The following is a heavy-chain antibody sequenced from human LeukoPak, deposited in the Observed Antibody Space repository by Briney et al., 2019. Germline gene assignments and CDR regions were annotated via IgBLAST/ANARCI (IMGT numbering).Heavy chain of an antibody. V-gene: IGHV1-69*13. CDR3: AITYSSGRDEQYNWFDP. J-gene: IGHJ5*02. CDR1: GGTFSSYA. D-gene: IGHD6-19*01. Sequence: ASVKVSCKASGGTFSSYAISWVRQAPGQGLEWMGGIIPIFGTANYAQKFQGRVTITADESTSTVYMELSSLRSEDTAVYYCAITYSSGRDEQYNWFDPWGQGTLVTVSS. CDR2: IIPIFGTA.